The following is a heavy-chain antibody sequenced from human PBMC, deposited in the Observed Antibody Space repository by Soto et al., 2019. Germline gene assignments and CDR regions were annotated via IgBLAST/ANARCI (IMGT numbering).Heavy chain of an antibody. V-gene: IGHV4-4*07. J-gene: IGHJ4*02. Sequence: KTSETLSLTCTVSGGSISSYYWSWIRQPAGKGLEWIGRIYTSGSTNYNPSLKSRVTMSVDTSKNQFSLKLSSVTAADTAVYYCARDIPRPCSGGSCSFDYWGQGTLVTVSS. CDR1: GGSISSYY. D-gene: IGHD2-15*01. CDR2: IYTSGST. CDR3: ARDIPRPCSGGSCSFDY.